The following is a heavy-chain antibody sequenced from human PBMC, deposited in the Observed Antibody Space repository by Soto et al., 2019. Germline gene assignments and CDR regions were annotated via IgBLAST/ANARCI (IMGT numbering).Heavy chain of an antibody. D-gene: IGHD2-2*01. J-gene: IGHJ5*02. CDR1: GYTFSNYG. CDR2: ISLYSDGT. V-gene: IGHV1-18*01. CDR3: ARVVPGAEAWFGL. Sequence: QVQLVQSGGEVKRPGASVKVSCKTSGYTFSNYGITWVRQAPGQPLEWLGWISLYSDGTNYAQKFQGRVPMTTDTSTTTAYMELRSLRSDDTAVYYCARVVPGAEAWFGLWGQGTLVTVSS.